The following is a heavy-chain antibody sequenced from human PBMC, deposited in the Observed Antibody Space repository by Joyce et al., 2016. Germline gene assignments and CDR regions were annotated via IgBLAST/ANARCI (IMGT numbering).Heavy chain of an antibody. CDR1: GYTFSSHG. CDR2: SSAYNGNT. J-gene: IGHJ5*02. V-gene: IGHV1-18*01. D-gene: IGHD3-10*01. Sequence: QVQLVQSGAEVKKPGASVKVSCKASGYTFSSHGISWLRQAPGQGLEWMGWSSAYNGNTNYAQKVQGRVTMTTDTSTSTAYMELRSLRSDDTAVYYCARGARGYGSGTYFGWFDPWGQGTRVTVSS. CDR3: ARGARGYGSGTYFGWFDP.